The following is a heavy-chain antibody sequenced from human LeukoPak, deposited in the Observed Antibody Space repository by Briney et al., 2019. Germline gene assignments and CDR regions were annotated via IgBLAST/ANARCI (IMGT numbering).Heavy chain of an antibody. V-gene: IGHV4-34*01. D-gene: IGHD6-6*01. CDR1: GGSFSGYY. CDR3: ARELGARPPHWFDP. CDR2: INHSGSI. Sequence: SETLSLTCAVYGGSFSGYYWSWIRQPPGKGLEWIGEINHSGSINNNPSLKSRVAISVDTSKNQFSLKLSSVTAADTAVYYCARELGARPPHWFDPWGQGTLVTVSS. J-gene: IGHJ5*02.